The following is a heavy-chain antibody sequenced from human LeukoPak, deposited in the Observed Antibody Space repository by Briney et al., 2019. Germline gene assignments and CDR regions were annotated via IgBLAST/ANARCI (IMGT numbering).Heavy chain of an antibody. CDR2: INPSGGST. Sequence: ASVKVSCKASGYTFTSYYMHWVRQAPGQGLEWTGKINPSGGSTSYAQNFQGRVTMTRDMSTSTVYMELSSLRSEDTAVYYCARGANGSYHNPPSSYWGQGTLVTVSS. CDR1: GYTFTSYY. D-gene: IGHD1-26*01. J-gene: IGHJ4*02. CDR3: ARGANGSYHNPPSSY. V-gene: IGHV1-46*01.